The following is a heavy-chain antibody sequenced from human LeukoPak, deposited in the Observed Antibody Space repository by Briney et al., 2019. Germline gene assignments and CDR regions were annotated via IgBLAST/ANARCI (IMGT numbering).Heavy chain of an antibody. CDR1: GGSVSSSIYY. V-gene: IGHV4-39*01. Sequence: SETLSLTCTVSGGSVSSSIYYWGWIRQPPGKGLEWIGSIYYSGSTSYNPSLKSRVTISVVTSKNQFSLKLTSVTAADTAVYYCASRIDILTGYVFDFWGQGTLVTVSS. J-gene: IGHJ4*02. D-gene: IGHD3-9*01. CDR3: ASRIDILTGYVFDF. CDR2: IYYSGST.